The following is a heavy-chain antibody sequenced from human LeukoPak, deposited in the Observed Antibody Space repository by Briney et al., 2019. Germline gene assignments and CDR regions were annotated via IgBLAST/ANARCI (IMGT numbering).Heavy chain of an antibody. D-gene: IGHD3-3*01. V-gene: IGHV4-34*01. J-gene: IGHJ4*02. CDR2: INHSGST. Sequence: PSETLSLTCAVYGGSFSGYYWSWIRQPPGKGLEWIGEINHSGSTNYNPSLKSRVTISVDTSKNQFSLKLRSVTAADTAVYYCATFITIFGEGDYWGQGTLVTVSS. CDR1: GGSFSGYY. CDR3: ATFITIFGEGDY.